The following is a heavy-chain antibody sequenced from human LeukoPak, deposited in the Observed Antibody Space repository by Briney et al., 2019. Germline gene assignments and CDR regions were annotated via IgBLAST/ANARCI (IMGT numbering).Heavy chain of an antibody. J-gene: IGHJ4*02. Sequence: SETLSLTCTVSGGSISSSSYYWGWIRQPPGKGLEWIGSIYYSGSTYYNPSLKSRVTISVDTSKNQFSLKLSSVTAADTAVYYCARALVVTAILFDYWGQGTLVTVSS. V-gene: IGHV4-39*07. D-gene: IGHD2-21*02. CDR1: GGSISSSSYY. CDR3: ARALVVTAILFDY. CDR2: IYYSGST.